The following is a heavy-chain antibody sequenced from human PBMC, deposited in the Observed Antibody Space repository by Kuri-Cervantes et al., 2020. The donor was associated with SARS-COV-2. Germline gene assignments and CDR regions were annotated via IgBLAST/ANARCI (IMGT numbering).Heavy chain of an antibody. V-gene: IGHV3-23*01. D-gene: IGHD2-15*01. Sequence: GESLKISCAASGFTFSSYAMSWARQAPGKGLEWVSAISGSGGSTYYADSVKGRFTISRDNSKNTLYLQMNSLRAEDTAVYYCARGGIGSWYSPTLDYWGQGTLVTVSS. CDR2: ISGSGGST. CDR3: ARGGIGSWYSPTLDY. CDR1: GFTFSSYA. J-gene: IGHJ4*02.